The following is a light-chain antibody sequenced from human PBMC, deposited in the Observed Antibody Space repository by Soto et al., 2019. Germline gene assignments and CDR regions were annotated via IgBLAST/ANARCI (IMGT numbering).Light chain of an antibody. J-gene: IGLJ3*02. CDR3: SAYTARSTLV. CDR2: EVR. V-gene: IGLV2-14*01. CDR1: MRDVGAYNL. Sequence: QSALIQPASVSGSAGQSITISCSGTMRDVGAYNLVSWYQQHPGTAPKLIIYEVRNRPSGSSSRFSGSRSGNTASLTISGLQPEDEGDYYCSAYTARSTLVFGGGTKVTVL.